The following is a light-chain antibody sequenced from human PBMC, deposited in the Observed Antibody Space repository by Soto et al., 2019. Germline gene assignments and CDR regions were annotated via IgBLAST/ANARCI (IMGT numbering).Light chain of an antibody. CDR3: CSYAGSSTTVV. Sequence: QSALTQPRSVSASPGQSVTISCTGTRDNYVSLYQQHPGKAPKFIIFDINKRASGVPDRFSGSKSGNTASLTISGLQAEDEADYYCCSYAGSSTTVVFGGGTKLTVL. CDR1: RDNY. V-gene: IGLV2-11*01. CDR2: DIN. J-gene: IGLJ2*01.